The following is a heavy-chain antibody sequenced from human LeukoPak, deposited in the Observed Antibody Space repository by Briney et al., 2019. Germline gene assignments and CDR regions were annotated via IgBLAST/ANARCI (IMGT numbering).Heavy chain of an antibody. CDR3: ARDRLAAAGNFDY. Sequence: GGSLRLSCAASGFTFSSYSMNWVRQAPGKGLEWVSSISSSSSYIYYADSVKGRFTISRDNAKNSLYPQMNSLRAEDTAVYYCARDRLAAAGNFDYWGQGTLVTVSS. D-gene: IGHD6-13*01. CDR2: ISSSSSYI. J-gene: IGHJ4*02. CDR1: GFTFSSYS. V-gene: IGHV3-21*01.